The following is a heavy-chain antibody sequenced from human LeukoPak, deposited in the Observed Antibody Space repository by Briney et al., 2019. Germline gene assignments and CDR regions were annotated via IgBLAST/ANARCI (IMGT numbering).Heavy chain of an antibody. D-gene: IGHD2-2*01. CDR1: GFTFSNAW. J-gene: IGHJ4*02. Sequence: GGSLRLSCAASGFTFSNAWMNWVRQAPGKGLEWVGRIKSKTDGGTTDYAAPVKGRFTISRDDSKTTLYLQMNSLKTEDTAVYYCTTYYLSREGYNNWGQGTLVTVSS. V-gene: IGHV3-15*07. CDR3: TTYYLSREGYNN. CDR2: IKSKTDGGTT.